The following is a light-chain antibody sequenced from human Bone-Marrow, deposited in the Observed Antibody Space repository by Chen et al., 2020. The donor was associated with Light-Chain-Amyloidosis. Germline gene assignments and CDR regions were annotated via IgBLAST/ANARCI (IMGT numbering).Light chain of an antibody. CDR2: DVS. CDR1: SRDVGGYDS. CDR3: CSYAGIYWV. J-gene: IGLJ3*02. V-gene: IGLV2-11*01. Sequence: QSALTHPRPVSGSPGQSVTISCTGTSRDVGGYDSVSWYQQYPGKAPKLMIYDVSKRPSGVPDRFSASKSGNTASLTISGLQAEDEADYYCCSYAGIYWVFGGGTKLTVL.